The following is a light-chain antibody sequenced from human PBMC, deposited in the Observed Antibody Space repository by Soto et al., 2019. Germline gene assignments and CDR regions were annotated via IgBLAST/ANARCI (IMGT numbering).Light chain of an antibody. CDR1: SSDVGGYNY. Sequence: QSVLTQPASVSGSPGQSITISCTGTSSDVGGYNYVSWYQQEPGKAPKLLIYDVDNRPSGVSNRFSGSKSGNTASLTISGLQPEDETDYYCSSYTSGTTFVFGTGTKLTVL. J-gene: IGLJ1*01. CDR2: DVD. CDR3: SSYTSGTTFV. V-gene: IGLV2-14*01.